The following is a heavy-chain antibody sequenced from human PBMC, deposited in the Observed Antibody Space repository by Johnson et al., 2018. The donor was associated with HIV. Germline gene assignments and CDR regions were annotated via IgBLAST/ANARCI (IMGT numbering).Heavy chain of an antibody. J-gene: IGHJ3*02. Sequence: VQLVESGGGVVQPGRSLRLSCAASGFTFSTFGMHWVRQAPGKGLEWVSAISGSGGTTYYEDSVKGRFTISRDNSKNTLYLQMNSLRAKDTAVFYCAKGACTGGVCRYLRGAFDIWGQGTMVTVSS. V-gene: IGHV3-23*04. CDR3: AKGACTGGVCRYLRGAFDI. CDR1: GFTFSTFG. D-gene: IGHD2-8*02. CDR2: ISGSGGTT.